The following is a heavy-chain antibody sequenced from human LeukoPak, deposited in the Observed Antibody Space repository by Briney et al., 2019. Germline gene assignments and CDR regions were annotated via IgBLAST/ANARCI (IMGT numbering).Heavy chain of an antibody. Sequence: GVSLRLSCAASEFTFSSYGMHWVRQAPGKGLVWVSRIHPYESDTSYADSVKGRFTISRDNAKNRLYVQMKSLRAEDTAVYYCARAGAPYAFDVWGQGTMVTVS. CDR3: ARAGAPYAFDV. V-gene: IGHV3-74*01. CDR2: IHPYESDT. D-gene: IGHD3-10*01. J-gene: IGHJ3*01. CDR1: EFTFSSYG.